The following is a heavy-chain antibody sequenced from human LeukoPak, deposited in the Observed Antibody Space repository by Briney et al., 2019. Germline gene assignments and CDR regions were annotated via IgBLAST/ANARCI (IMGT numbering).Heavy chain of an antibody. CDR3: ARGDSHYYYMDV. J-gene: IGHJ6*03. V-gene: IGHV1-2*02. Sequence: ASVKVSCKASGYTFTSYDINWVRQATGQGLEWMGWINPNSGDTNYAQKFQGRVTMTRDTSISTAYMELSRLRSDDTAVYYCARGDSHYYYMDVWGRGTTVSVSS. D-gene: IGHD3-22*01. CDR1: GYTFTSYD. CDR2: INPNSGDT.